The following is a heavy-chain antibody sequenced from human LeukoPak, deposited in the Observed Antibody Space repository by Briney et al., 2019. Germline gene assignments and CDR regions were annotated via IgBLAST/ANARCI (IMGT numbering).Heavy chain of an antibody. CDR3: ARGATYHYDSSGYYYPRGYFDY. V-gene: IGHV1-18*01. D-gene: IGHD3-22*01. CDR2: ISAYNGNT. Sequence: ASVKVSCKASGYTFTTYGISWVRQAPGQGLEWMGWISAYNGNTNYAQKLQGRVTMTTDTSTSTAYMELRSLRSDDTAVYYCARGATYHYDSSGYYYPRGYFDYWGQGTLVTVSS. J-gene: IGHJ4*02. CDR1: GYTFTTYG.